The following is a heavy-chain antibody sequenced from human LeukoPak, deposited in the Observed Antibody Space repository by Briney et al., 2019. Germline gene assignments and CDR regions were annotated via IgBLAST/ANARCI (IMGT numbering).Heavy chain of an antibody. Sequence: PGGSLRLSCAASGFTVSSSYMSWVRQAPGQGLEWVSVINSGGNTYYADSVKGRFTISRDNSKNTLYLQMNSLRAEDTAVYYCAREVNWFDPWGQGTLVTVSS. V-gene: IGHV3-66*01. CDR2: INSGGNT. CDR1: GFTVSSSY. J-gene: IGHJ5*02. CDR3: AREVNWFDP.